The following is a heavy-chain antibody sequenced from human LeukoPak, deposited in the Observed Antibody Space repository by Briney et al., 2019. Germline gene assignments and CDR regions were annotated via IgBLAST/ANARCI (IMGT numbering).Heavy chain of an antibody. CDR1: GFTFSSYS. D-gene: IGHD3-22*01. CDR2: ISGSSSTI. Sequence: PGGSLRLSCAASGFTFSSYSMNWVRQAPGKGLEWGSYISGSSSTIYYADSVKGRFTISRDNGKNTLYLQMNSLRAEDTAVYYCARGSTYYDSSGQVPFDYWGQGTQVTVSS. V-gene: IGHV3-48*01. J-gene: IGHJ4*02. CDR3: ARGSTYYDSSGQVPFDY.